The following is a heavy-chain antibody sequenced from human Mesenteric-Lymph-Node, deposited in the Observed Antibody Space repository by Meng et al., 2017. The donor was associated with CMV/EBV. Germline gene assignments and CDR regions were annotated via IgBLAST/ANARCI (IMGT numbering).Heavy chain of an antibody. CDR3: VKDDNNSWYSKSSQNFDY. V-gene: IGHV3-21*04. J-gene: IGHJ4*02. Sequence: GGSLRLSCAASGFTFSSYSMNWVRQAPGKGLEWVSSISSSSSYIYYADSVKGRFTISRDNAKNSLYLQMNSLRAEDTAVYYCVKDDNNSWYSKSSQNFDYWGQGALVTVSS. CDR1: GFTFSSYS. D-gene: IGHD6-13*01. CDR2: ISSSSSYI.